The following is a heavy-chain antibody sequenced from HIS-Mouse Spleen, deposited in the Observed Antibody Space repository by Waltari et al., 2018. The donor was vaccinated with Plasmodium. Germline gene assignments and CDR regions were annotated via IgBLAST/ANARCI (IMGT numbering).Heavy chain of an antibody. D-gene: IGHD7-27*01. CDR1: GYHFTGYL. J-gene: IGHJ3*02. CDR2: INPNSGGT. V-gene: IGHV1-2*02. Sequence: QVQLVQSGAEVKKPGASVKVSCKASGYHFTGYLLHWVLQAPGQGLEWMGWINPNSGGTNYAQRFQGRVTMTRDTSISTAYMELSRLRSDDTAVYYCARDPKQLGSAFDIWGQGTMVTVSS. CDR3: ARDPKQLGSAFDI.